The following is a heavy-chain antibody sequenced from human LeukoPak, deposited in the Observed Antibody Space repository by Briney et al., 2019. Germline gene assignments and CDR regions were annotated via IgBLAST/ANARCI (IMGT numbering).Heavy chain of an antibody. CDR2: VYYSGST. Sequence: PSEALSLTCTVSRGSISSSSYYWGWLRQPPGKGLEWIATVYYSGSTYYNPSLRSRVTISADTSKNQFSLKLSSVTAADTAVYYCARDTSGYSSFDYWGQGTLVTVSS. D-gene: IGHD3-22*01. V-gene: IGHV4-39*01. CDR3: ARDTSGYSSFDY. J-gene: IGHJ4*02. CDR1: RGSISSSSYY.